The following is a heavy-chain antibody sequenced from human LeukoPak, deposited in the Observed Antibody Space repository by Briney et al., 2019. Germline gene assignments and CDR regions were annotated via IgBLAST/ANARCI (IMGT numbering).Heavy chain of an antibody. CDR2: INPNSGGT. CDR3: ARSDSGYETDY. CDR1: GYTFTGYY. J-gene: IGHJ4*02. V-gene: IGHV1-2*02. Sequence: RASVKVSCKASGYTFTGYYMHWVRQAPGQGLEWMGWINPNSGGTNYAQKFQGRVTMTRDTSISTAYMELSRLRSDDTAVYYCARSDSGYETDYWGQRTLVTVSS. D-gene: IGHD5-12*01.